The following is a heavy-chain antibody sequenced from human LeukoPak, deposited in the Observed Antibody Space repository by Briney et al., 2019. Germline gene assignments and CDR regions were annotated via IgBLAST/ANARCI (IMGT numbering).Heavy chain of an antibody. J-gene: IGHJ4*02. CDR2: INPSGGST. Sequence: GASVKVSCKASGYTFTSYGISWVRQAPGQGLEWMGIINPSGGSTSYAQKFQGRVTMTRDTSTSTVYMELSSLRSEDTAVYYCASHCSGGSCYPDDFDYWGQGALVTVSS. CDR1: GYTFTSYG. CDR3: ASHCSGGSCYPDDFDY. V-gene: IGHV1-46*01. D-gene: IGHD2-15*01.